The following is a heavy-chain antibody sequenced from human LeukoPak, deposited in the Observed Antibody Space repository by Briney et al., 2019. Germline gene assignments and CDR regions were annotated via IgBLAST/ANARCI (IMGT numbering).Heavy chain of an antibody. Sequence: SETLSLTCSVSGGSISSSDHYWGWIHQPPGKGLEWIGSIYYSGSTYYNPSLKSRVTISVDTSKNQFSLRLSSVTAADTAVYYCARLPVQCSGGSCHFDYWGQGTLVTVSS. V-gene: IGHV4-39*01. CDR2: IYYSGST. J-gene: IGHJ4*02. CDR3: ARLPVQCSGGSCHFDY. CDR1: GGSISSSDHY. D-gene: IGHD2-15*01.